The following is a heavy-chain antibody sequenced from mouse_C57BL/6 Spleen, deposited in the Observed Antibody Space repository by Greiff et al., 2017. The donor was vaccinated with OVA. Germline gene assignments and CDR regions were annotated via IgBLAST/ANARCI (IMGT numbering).Heavy chain of an antibody. CDR3: ARIEGQGDFDY. Sequence: EVQLQQSGPELVKPGASVKIPCKASGYTFTDYYMDWVKQSHGKSLEWIGDINPNNGGTIYNQKFKGKATLTVDKSSSTAYMELRSLTSEDTAVYYCARIEGQGDFDYWGQGTTLTVSS. CDR2: INPNNGGT. CDR1: GYTFTDYY. J-gene: IGHJ2*01. D-gene: IGHD3-3*01. V-gene: IGHV1-18*01.